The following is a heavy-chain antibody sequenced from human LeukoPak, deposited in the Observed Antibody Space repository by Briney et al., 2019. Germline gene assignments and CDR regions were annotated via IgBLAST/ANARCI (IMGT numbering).Heavy chain of an antibody. V-gene: IGHV4-31*03. CDR2: IYYSGST. D-gene: IGHD4-23*01. CDR3: ARVVRLALDY. Sequence: SETLSLTCTVSGGSISSGGYYWSWIRQHPGKGLEWIGYIYYSGSTYYNPSLKSRVTISVDTSKNQFSLRLSSVTAADTAVYYCARVVRLALDYWGQGTLVTVSS. J-gene: IGHJ4*02. CDR1: GGSISSGGYY.